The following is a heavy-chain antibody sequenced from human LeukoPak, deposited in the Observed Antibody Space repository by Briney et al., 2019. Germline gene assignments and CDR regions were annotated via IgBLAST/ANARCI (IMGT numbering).Heavy chain of an antibody. D-gene: IGHD3-10*01. CDR3: ATSMVRGVIIKDY. Sequence: GGSLRLSCAASGFTFSSYAMSWVRQAPGKGLEWVSAISGSGGSTYYADSVKGRFTISRDNSKNTLYLQMNSLRAEDTAVYYCATSMVRGVIIKDYWGQGTLVTVSS. CDR1: GFTFSSYA. CDR2: ISGSGGST. J-gene: IGHJ4*02. V-gene: IGHV3-23*01.